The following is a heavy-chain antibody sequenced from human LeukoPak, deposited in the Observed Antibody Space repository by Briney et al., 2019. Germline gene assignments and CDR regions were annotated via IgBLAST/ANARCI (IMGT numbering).Heavy chain of an antibody. CDR1: GGSMTPYY. CDR3: AREYCSGYNCNSKFYFDF. D-gene: IGHD2-15*01. CDR2: IYTSGST. Sequence: ASETLSLTCTVSGGSMTPYYWSWIRQPAGKGLEWIGRIYTSGSTNYNPSLKSRVTMSIDMSKNQFSLRLRSVTAADTAVYYCAREYCSGYNCNSKFYFDFWGQGTLVTVSS. V-gene: IGHV4-4*07. J-gene: IGHJ4*02.